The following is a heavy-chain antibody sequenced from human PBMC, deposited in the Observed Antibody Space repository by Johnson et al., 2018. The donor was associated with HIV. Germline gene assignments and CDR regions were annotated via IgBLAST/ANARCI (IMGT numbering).Heavy chain of an antibody. D-gene: IGHD6-19*01. CDR2: ISGSGGST. CDR1: GFTFNSYA. V-gene: IGHV3-23*04. J-gene: IGHJ3*02. Sequence: VQLVESGGGLIQPGGSLRLSCAASGFTFNSYAMSWVRHGPGKGLEWVAAISGSGGSTYYADYGKGRFTISRDNSRNTLYLQMKSLRAEDTAVYYCAKDLGITVAGRGGLDAFDIWGQGTMVTVSS. CDR3: AKDLGITVAGRGGLDAFDI.